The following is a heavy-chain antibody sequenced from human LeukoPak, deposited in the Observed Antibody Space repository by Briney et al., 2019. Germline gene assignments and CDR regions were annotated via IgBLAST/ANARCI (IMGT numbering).Heavy chain of an antibody. V-gene: IGHV1-8*01. D-gene: IGHD3-22*01. Sequence: ASVTVSCKASGYTFTSYDINWVRQATGQGLEWMGWMNPNSGNTGYAQKFQGRVTMTRNTSISTAYMELSSLRSEDTAVYYCARGLRDSSGFYLLWYYMDVWGKGTTVTVSS. CDR1: GYTFTSYD. CDR2: MNPNSGNT. CDR3: ARGLRDSSGFYLLWYYMDV. J-gene: IGHJ6*03.